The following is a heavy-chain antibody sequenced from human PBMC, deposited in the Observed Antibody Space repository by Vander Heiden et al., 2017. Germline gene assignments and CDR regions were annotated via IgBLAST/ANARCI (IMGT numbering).Heavy chain of an antibody. CDR2: INHSGST. CDR1: CGSFRGYY. J-gene: IGHJ4*02. V-gene: IGHV4-34*01. Sequence: QAQLQQWGAGLLKPSETLSLTCAVYCGSFRGYYRSWIRQPPGKGLEWIGEINHSGSTNYNPSLKSRVTISVDTSKNQFSLKLSSVTAADTAVYYCARSGSYLYNYWGQGTLVTVSS. CDR3: ARSGSYLYNY. D-gene: IGHD1-26*01.